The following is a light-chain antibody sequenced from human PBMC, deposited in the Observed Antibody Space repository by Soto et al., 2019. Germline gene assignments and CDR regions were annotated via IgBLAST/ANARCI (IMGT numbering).Light chain of an antibody. V-gene: IGKV2-28*01. CDR1: QSLLHTNGYSY. Sequence: DIVMTQSPLSLSVTPGEAASISCRSNQSLLHTNGYSYLDWYLQKPGQSPQLLIYLNSNRASGVHDRFSGGGSGTDFTLEISRVEAEDVGVYYCMQLLESPLTFGGGTKVEI. J-gene: IGKJ4*01. CDR2: LNS. CDR3: MQLLESPLT.